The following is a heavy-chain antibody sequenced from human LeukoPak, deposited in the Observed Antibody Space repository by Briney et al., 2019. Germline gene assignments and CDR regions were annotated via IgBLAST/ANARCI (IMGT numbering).Heavy chain of an antibody. V-gene: IGHV4-4*07. CDR3: ARPQSGLGWFDP. Sequence: PSETLSLTCTVSGGSISTYYWSWIRQPAGKGLEWIGRIYSGGITNYNPSLKSRVTMSVDTSKNQFSLKLSSVTAADTAVYYCARPQSGLGWFDPWGQGTLVTVSS. J-gene: IGHJ5*02. CDR1: GGSISTYY. CDR2: IYSGGIT.